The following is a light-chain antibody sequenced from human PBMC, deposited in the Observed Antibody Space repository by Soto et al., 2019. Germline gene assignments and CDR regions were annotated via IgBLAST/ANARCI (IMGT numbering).Light chain of an antibody. Sequence: EIVLTQSPGTLSLSPGERATLSCRASQSVSNNYLAWYQQKPGQAPRLLNHGASSRVTGIPDRFSGSGSGTDFTLTISRLDPEDFAVYYCQQYGSSPSFGQGTKVDIK. CDR1: QSVSNNY. V-gene: IGKV3-20*01. CDR2: GAS. J-gene: IGKJ1*01. CDR3: QQYGSSPS.